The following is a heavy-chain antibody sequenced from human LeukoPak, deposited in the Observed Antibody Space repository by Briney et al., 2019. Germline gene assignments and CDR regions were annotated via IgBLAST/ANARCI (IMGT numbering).Heavy chain of an antibody. Sequence: ASVKVSCKASGYTFTSYGISWVRQAPGQGLEWMGWISAYNGNTNYAQKLQGRVTMTTDTSTSTAYTELRSLRSDDTAVYYCARALGYCSSTSCLYDYWGQGTLVTVSS. J-gene: IGHJ4*02. CDR2: ISAYNGNT. CDR3: ARALGYCSSTSCLYDY. V-gene: IGHV1-18*04. D-gene: IGHD2-2*01. CDR1: GYTFTSYG.